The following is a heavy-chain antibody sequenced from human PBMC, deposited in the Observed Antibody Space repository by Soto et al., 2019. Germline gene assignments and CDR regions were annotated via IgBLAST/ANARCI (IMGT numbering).Heavy chain of an antibody. CDR3: ARFDFWSGSLDY. CDR1: GYTFTSYA. V-gene: IGHV1-3*01. D-gene: IGHD3-3*01. J-gene: IGHJ4*02. CDR2: INAGNGNT. Sequence: ASVKVSFKASGYTFTSYAMHWVRQAPGQRLEWMGWINAGNGNTKYSQKFQGRVTITRDTSASTAYMELSSLRSEDTAVYYCARFDFWSGSLDYWGQGTLVTVSS.